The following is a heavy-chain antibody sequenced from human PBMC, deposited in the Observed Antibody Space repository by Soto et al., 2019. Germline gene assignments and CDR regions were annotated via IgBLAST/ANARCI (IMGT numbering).Heavy chain of an antibody. V-gene: IGHV3-30-3*01. D-gene: IGHD2-2*01. Sequence: QVRLVESGGGVVQPGRSVRLSCAASGFTFSSYGMHWVRQAPGTGLEWVAIISYEGSIKNYAESVKGRFTISRDNSKNTLYLQMNSLRPEDTAVYYCARRAFSTSSESYWGQGTLVTVSS. J-gene: IGHJ4*02. CDR3: ARRAFSTSSESY. CDR1: GFTFSSYG. CDR2: ISYEGSIK.